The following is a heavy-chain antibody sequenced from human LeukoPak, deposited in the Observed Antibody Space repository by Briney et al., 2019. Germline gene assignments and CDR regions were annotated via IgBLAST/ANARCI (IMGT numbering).Heavy chain of an antibody. CDR2: IIPIFGTA. CDR3: ARDRDYGDYSIYYYYGMDV. D-gene: IGHD4-17*01. Sequence: GASVKVSCKASGGTFSSYAISWVRQAPGQGLEWMGGIIPIFGTANYAQKFQGRVTITADESTSTAYMELSSLRSEDTAVYYCARDRDYGDYSIYYYYGMDVWGQGTTVTVSS. J-gene: IGHJ6*02. CDR1: GGTFSSYA. V-gene: IGHV1-69*01.